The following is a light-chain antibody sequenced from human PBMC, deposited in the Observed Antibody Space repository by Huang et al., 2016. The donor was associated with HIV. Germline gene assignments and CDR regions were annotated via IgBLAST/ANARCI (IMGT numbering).Light chain of an antibody. J-gene: IGKJ4*01. V-gene: IGKV3-11*01. Sequence: EIVLTQSPATLSLSPGEIATLSCRASQTVSSYLAWYQQKPGQAPRLLIYDASNRATGIPARFSGSGSGTDFTLTISSLEPEDFAVYYCQLRSTWPGDTFGGGTKVEIK. CDR3: QLRSTWPGDT. CDR1: QTVSSY. CDR2: DAS.